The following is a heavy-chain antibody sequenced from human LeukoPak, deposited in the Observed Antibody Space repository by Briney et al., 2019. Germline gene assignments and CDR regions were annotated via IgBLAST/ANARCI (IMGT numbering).Heavy chain of an antibody. V-gene: IGHV1-18*01. CDR2: ISAYNGNT. Sequence: ASVKVSCKASGYTFTSYGISWVRQAPGQGLEWMGWISAYNGNTNYAQKLQGRVTMTTDTSTSTAYMELRSLRSDDTAVYYCARDHVRAPRSYGSGRGDYWGQGTLVTVSS. CDR1: GYTFTSYG. D-gene: IGHD3-10*01. CDR3: ARDHVRAPRSYGSGRGDY. J-gene: IGHJ4*02.